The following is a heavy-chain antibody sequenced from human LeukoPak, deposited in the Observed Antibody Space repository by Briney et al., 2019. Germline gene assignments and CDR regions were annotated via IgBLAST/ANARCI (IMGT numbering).Heavy chain of an antibody. V-gene: IGHV4-34*01. Sequence: SETLSLTCAVYGGSFSGYYWSWIRQPPGKGLEWIGEINHSGSTNYNPSLKSRVTISVDTSKNQFFLKLSSVTAADTAVYYCARVVVANNWFDPWGQGTLVTVSS. CDR3: ARVVVANNWFDP. CDR1: GGSFSGYY. J-gene: IGHJ5*02. D-gene: IGHD2-15*01. CDR2: INHSGST.